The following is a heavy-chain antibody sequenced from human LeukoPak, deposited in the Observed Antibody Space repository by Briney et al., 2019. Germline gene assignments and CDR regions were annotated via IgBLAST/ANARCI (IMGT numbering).Heavy chain of an antibody. V-gene: IGHV4-39*07. CDR1: GGSIGSNSYF. CDR2: IYFNGNT. D-gene: IGHD6-19*01. CDR3: ARIRPVAGTDY. Sequence: SETPSLTCTVSGGSIGSNSYFWGWIRQPPGKGLEWIGTIYFNGNTYYTPSLESRVTISMDTSKNQFSLKLNSVTAADTAVYYCARIRPVAGTDYWGRGTLVTVSS. J-gene: IGHJ4*02.